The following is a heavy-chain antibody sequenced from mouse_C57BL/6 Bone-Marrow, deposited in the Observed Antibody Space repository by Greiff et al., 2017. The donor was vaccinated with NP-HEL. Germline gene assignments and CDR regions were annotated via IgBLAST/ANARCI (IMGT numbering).Heavy chain of an antibody. CDR3: ARGYDYDDYFDY. V-gene: IGHV3-6*01. D-gene: IGHD2-4*01. J-gene: IGHJ2*01. CDR2: ISYDGSN. Sequence: DVHLVESGPGLVKPSQSLSLTCSVTGYSITSGYYWNWIRQFPGNKLEWMGYISYDGSNNYNPSLKNRISITRDTSKNQFFLKLNSVTTEDTATYYCARGYDYDDYFDYWGQGTTLTVSS. CDR1: GYSITSGYY.